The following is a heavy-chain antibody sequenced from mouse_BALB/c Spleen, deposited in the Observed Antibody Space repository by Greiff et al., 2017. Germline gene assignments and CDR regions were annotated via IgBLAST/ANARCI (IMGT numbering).Heavy chain of an antibody. CDR3: ARLYGNYGYYAMDY. D-gene: IGHD2-10*02. V-gene: IGHV1-14*01. Sequence: VQLQQSGPELVKPGASVKMSCKASGYTFTSYVMHWVKQKPGQGLEWIGYINPYNDGTKYNEKFKGKATLTSDKSSSTAYMELSSLTSEDSAVYYCARLYGNYGYYAMDYWGQGTSVTVSS. CDR2: INPYNDGT. CDR1: GYTFTSYV. J-gene: IGHJ4*01.